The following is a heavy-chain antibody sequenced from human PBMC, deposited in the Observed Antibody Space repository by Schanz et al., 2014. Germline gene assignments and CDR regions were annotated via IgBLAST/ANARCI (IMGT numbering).Heavy chain of an antibody. Sequence: EVQLVESGGGLVQPGGSLRFSCEASGFTFSSKAMSWVRQAPGKGLEWVSAISGSGGSTYYADSVKGRFTISRDNSKNTLYLQMNSLRAEDTAVYYCRLWFGELYYGMDVWGQGTTVTVSS. V-gene: IGHV3-23*04. CDR3: RLWFGELYYGMDV. CDR2: ISGSGGST. J-gene: IGHJ6*02. CDR1: GFTFSSKA. D-gene: IGHD3-10*01.